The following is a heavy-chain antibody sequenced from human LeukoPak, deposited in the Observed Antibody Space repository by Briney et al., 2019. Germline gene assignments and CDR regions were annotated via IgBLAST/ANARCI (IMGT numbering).Heavy chain of an antibody. CDR1: GDSISSGDYS. J-gene: IGHJ4*02. V-gene: IGHV3-23*01. D-gene: IGHD6-13*01. Sequence: ETLSLTCAVSGDSISSGDYSWSWVRQAPGKGLEWVSAISGSGGSTYYADSVKGRFTISRDNSKNTLYLQMNSLRAEDTAVYYCAKRAAAGHFDYWGQGTLVTVSS. CDR3: AKRAAAGHFDY. CDR2: ISGSGGST.